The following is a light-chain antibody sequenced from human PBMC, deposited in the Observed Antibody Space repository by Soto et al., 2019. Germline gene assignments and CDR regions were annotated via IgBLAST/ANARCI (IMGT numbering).Light chain of an antibody. CDR2: KAS. V-gene: IGKV1-5*03. Sequence: DIQMTQSPSTLSASVGDRVTLSCRASQSINSWLAWYQQKPGKAPNLLIYKASNLETGAPSRFCGSGSGTKFTLTISSLQPDDFATYYCQQYHRPPGTFGGGTKVEIK. CDR1: QSINSW. CDR3: QQYHRPPGT. J-gene: IGKJ4*01.